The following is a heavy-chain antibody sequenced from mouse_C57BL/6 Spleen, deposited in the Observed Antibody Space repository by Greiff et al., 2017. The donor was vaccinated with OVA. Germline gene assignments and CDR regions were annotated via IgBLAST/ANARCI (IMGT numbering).Heavy chain of an antibody. CDR3: ARGGYGSSSYYFDY. CDR1: GFTFSDYG. J-gene: IGHJ2*01. CDR2: ISSGSSTI. V-gene: IGHV5-17*01. D-gene: IGHD1-1*01. Sequence: EVKLMESGGGLVKPGGSLKLSCAASGFTFSDYGMHWVRQAPEKGLEWVAYISSGSSTIYYADTVKGRFTISRDNAKNTLFLQMTSLRSEDTAMYYCARGGYGSSSYYFDYWGQGTTLTVSS.